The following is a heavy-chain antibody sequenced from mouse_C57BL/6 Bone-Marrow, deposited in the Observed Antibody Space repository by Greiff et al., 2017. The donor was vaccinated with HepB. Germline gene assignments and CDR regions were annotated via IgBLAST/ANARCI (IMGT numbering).Heavy chain of an antibody. Sequence: EVQLQQSGAELVRPGASVKLSCTASGFNIKDDYMHWVKQRPEQGLEWIGWIDPENGDTEYASKFQGKATITADTSSNTAYLQLSSLTSEDTAVYYCTTGGYDEFDYWGQGTTLTVSS. V-gene: IGHV14-4*01. CDR2: IDPENGDT. CDR1: GFNIKDDY. CDR3: TTGGYDEFDY. J-gene: IGHJ2*01. D-gene: IGHD2-2*01.